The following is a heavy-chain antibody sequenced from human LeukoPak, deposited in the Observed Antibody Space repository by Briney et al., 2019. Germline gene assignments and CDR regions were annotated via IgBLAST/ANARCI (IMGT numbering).Heavy chain of an antibody. CDR2: FDPEDGET. CDR1: GYTLTELS. D-gene: IGHD3-3*01. CDR3: ATGRRGRFLEWSGGSYFDY. J-gene: IGHJ4*02. Sequence: GASVKVSCKVSGYTLTELSMHWVRQAPGKGLEWMGGFDPEDGETIYAQKSQGRVTMTEDTSTDTAYMELSSLRSEDTAVYYCATGRRGRFLEWSGGSYFDYWGQGTLVTVSS. V-gene: IGHV1-24*01.